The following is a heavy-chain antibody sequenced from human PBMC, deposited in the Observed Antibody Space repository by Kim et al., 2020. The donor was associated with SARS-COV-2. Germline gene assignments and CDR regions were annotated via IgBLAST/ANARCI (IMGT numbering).Heavy chain of an antibody. V-gene: IGHV4-59*08. CDR1: GGSIGNSY. CDR3: ASLEMSTIRGFDP. Sequence: SETLSLTCTVSGGSIGNSYWSWIWQPPGKGLEWIGYIYSGGNTNYNPSLKSRVTISLDTSMNHFSLKLGSVTAADTAVYYCASLEMSTIRGFDPWGQGTLVTVSS. J-gene: IGHJ5*02. CDR2: IYSGGNT. D-gene: IGHD1-1*01.